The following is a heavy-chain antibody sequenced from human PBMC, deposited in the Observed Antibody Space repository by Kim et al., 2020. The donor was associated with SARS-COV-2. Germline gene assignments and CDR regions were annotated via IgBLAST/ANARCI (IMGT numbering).Heavy chain of an antibody. D-gene: IGHD1-1*01. CDR1: GLTFSTYW. V-gene: IGHV3-7*03. J-gene: IGHJ4*02. CDR3: ATNWNLGY. CDR2: IKQDGSEK. Sequence: GGSLRLSCGASGLTFSTYWMSWVRQAPGKGLECVANIKQDGSEKYYLDSVKGRFTISRDNAQNSLSLQMNSLRAEDTAVYYCATNWNLGYWGQGTLVTVSS.